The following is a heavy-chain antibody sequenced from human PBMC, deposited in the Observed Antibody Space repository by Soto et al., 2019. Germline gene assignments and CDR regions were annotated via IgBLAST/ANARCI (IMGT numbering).Heavy chain of an antibody. CDR2: IYSGGST. Sequence: EVQLVESGGGLVQPGGSLRLSCAASGFTVSSNYMSWVRQAPGKGLEWVSVIYSGGSTYYADSVKGRFTISRDNSKNTLYLQMNSLRAEDTAVYYCSSPVWFGEPALSSYGMDVWGQGTTVTVSS. CDR3: SSPVWFGEPALSSYGMDV. CDR1: GFTVSSNY. V-gene: IGHV3-66*01. J-gene: IGHJ6*02. D-gene: IGHD3-10*01.